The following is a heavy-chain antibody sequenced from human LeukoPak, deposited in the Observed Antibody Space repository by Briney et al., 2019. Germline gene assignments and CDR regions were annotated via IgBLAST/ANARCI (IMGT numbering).Heavy chain of an antibody. J-gene: IGHJ4*02. V-gene: IGHV4-34*01. CDR3: ARGSGSPYFFDY. CDR1: GGSFSGYY. Sequence: SETLSLTCAVYGGSFSGYYWRWIRQPPGKGLEWIGEIYHSGSTNYNPSLKSRVHIFVEQPKSQYSLKLSAVTAAYTAMYFCARGSGSPYFFDYWGQGTLVTVSS. CDR2: IYHSGST. D-gene: IGHD1-26*01.